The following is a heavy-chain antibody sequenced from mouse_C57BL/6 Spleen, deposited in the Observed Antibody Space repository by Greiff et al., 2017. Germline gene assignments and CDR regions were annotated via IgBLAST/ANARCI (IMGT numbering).Heavy chain of an antibody. CDR3: ARRYGSSLYYFDY. D-gene: IGHD1-1*01. CDR2: IDPSDSYT. V-gene: IGHV1-69*01. Sequence: QVQLQQPGAELVMPGASVKLSCKASGYTFTSYWMHWVKQRPGQGLEWIGEIDPSDSYTNYNQKFKGKSTLTVDKSSSTAYMQLSSLTSEDSAVYYCARRYGSSLYYFDYWGQGNTLTVSS. J-gene: IGHJ2*01. CDR1: GYTFTSYW.